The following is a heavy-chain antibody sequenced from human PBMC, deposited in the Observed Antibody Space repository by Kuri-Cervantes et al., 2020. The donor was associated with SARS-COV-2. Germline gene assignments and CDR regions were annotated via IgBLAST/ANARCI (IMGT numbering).Heavy chain of an antibody. V-gene: IGHV4-34*01. J-gene: IGHJ4*02. CDR3: AREYYDIFTCHQLLDY. D-gene: IGHD3-9*01. CDR2: IXXXGST. Sequence: GSLRXXXAXYGXXFSGXYWSWIRPXPGKXLEWXGEIXXXGSTNYNPXLXSRVTISVDTSKXQFSLKLSSVAAADTAVYXCAREYYDIFTCHQLLDYWGQGTLVTVSS. CDR1: GXXFSGXY.